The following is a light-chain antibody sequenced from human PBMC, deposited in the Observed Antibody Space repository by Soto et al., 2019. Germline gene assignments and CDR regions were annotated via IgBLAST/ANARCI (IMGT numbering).Light chain of an antibody. CDR3: SSYTGTTVI. CDR2: DVT. CDR1: LSDVGGQNS. Sequence: QSVLTQPPSASGSPGQSVTISCTGTLSDVGGQNSVSWYRQDPGKAPQLIVYDVTQRPPGVPDRFSGSRSGSTASLTVSGLQAEDEANYYCSSYTGTTVIFGGGTKLTVL. J-gene: IGLJ2*01. V-gene: IGLV2-8*01.